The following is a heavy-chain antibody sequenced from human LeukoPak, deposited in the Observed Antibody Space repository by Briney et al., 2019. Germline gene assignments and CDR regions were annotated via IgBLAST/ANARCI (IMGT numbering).Heavy chain of an antibody. V-gene: IGHV4-4*07. CDR1: GGSISSYY. CDR3: AREPPISSSWYPLDY. Sequence: SETLSLTCTVSGGSISSYYWSWIRQPAGKGLEWIGRIYTSGSTNYNPSLKSRVTMSVDTSKNLFSLKLSSVTAADTAVYYCAREPPISSSWYPLDYWGQGTLVTVSS. CDR2: IYTSGST. D-gene: IGHD6-13*01. J-gene: IGHJ4*02.